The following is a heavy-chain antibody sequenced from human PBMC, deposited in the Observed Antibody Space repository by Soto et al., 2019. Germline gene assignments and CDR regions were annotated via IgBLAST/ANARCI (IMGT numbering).Heavy chain of an antibody. CDR3: ARGEWAAAGTVGGMDV. CDR1: GFTFSSYG. Sequence: GGSLRLSCAASGFTFSSYGMHWVRQAPGKGLEWVAVIWYDGSNKYYADSVKGRFTISRDNSKNTLYLQMNSLRAEDTAVYYCARGEWAAAGTVGGMDVWGQGTTVTVSS. CDR2: IWYDGSNK. J-gene: IGHJ6*02. V-gene: IGHV3-33*01. D-gene: IGHD6-13*01.